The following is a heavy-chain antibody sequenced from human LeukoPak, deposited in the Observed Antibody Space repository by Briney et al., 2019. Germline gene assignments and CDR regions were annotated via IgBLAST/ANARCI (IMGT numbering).Heavy chain of an antibody. V-gene: IGHV1-69*04. J-gene: IGHJ6*03. CDR1: GGTFSSYT. CDR2: IIPILGIA. CDR3: ARDSSSSLFDYYYYYMDV. D-gene: IGHD6-6*01. Sequence: SVKVSCKASGGTFSSYTISWVRQAPGQGLEWMGRIIPILGIANCAQKFQGRVTITADKSTSTACMELSSLRSEDTAVYYCARDSSSSLFDYYYYYMDVWGKGTTVTVSS.